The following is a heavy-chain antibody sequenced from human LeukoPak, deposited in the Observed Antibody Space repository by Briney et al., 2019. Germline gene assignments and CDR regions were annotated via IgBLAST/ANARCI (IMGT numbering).Heavy chain of an antibody. Sequence: SVKVSCKASGGTFSSYAISWVRQAPGQGLEWMGGIIPIFGTVNYAQKFQGRVTITTDESTSTAYMELSSLRSEDTAVYYCARARYSSSSLFDYWGQGTLVTVSS. CDR2: IIPIFGTV. J-gene: IGHJ4*02. CDR3: ARARYSSSSLFDY. V-gene: IGHV1-69*05. CDR1: GGTFSSYA. D-gene: IGHD6-6*01.